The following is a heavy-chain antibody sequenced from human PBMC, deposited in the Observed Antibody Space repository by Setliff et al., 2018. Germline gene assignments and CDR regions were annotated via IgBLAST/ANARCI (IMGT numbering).Heavy chain of an antibody. V-gene: IGHV1-18*01. Sequence: ASVKVSCKASGYTFTSYGISWVRQAPGQGLEWMGWISAYNGNTNYAQKLQGRVTMTTDTSTRTAYMELRSLRSDDTAVYDCAREEDGSSWFDPWGQGTLVTVSS. CDR3: AREEDGSSWFDP. CDR1: GYTFTSYG. D-gene: IGHD2-15*01. CDR2: ISAYNGNT. J-gene: IGHJ5*02.